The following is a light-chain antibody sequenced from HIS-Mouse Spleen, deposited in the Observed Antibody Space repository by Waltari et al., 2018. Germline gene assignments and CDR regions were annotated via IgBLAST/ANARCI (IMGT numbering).Light chain of an antibody. CDR3: QAWDSSTVV. J-gene: IGLJ2*01. CDR2: QDS. Sequence: SYELTQPPSVSVSPGQTASLTCSGDKLGDKYACWYQQKPGQSPVLVIYQDSKRPSGIPERFSGSNSGNTATLNISGTQAMDEADYYCQAWDSSTVVFGGGTKLTVL. V-gene: IGLV3-1*01. CDR1: KLGDKY.